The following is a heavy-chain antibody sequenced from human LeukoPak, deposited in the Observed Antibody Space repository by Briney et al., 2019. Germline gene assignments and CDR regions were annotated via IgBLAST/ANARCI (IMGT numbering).Heavy chain of an antibody. V-gene: IGHV4-59*12. CDR3: ARDFGFGDLQRGGDWFDP. Sequence: GSLRLSCAASGFTFSSYSMNWVRQPPGKGLEWVGNIYYDGSTYYNPSLKSRVTISVDTSKNQFSLQLNSVTPEDTAVYYCARDFGFGDLQRGGDWFDPWGQGTLVTVSS. CDR2: IYYDGST. J-gene: IGHJ5*02. CDR1: GFTFSSYS. D-gene: IGHD3-10*01.